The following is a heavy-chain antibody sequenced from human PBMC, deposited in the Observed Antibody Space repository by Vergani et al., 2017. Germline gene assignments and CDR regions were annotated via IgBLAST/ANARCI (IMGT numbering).Heavy chain of an antibody. J-gene: IGHJ4*02. CDR2: IIPILGIA. Sequence: QVQLVQSGAEVKKPGSSVKVSCKASGGTFSSYTISWVRQAPGQGLEWMGRIIPILGIANYAQKFQGRVTITADKSTSTAYMELSSLRSEDTAVYYCARTPNYYDSSGFDYWGQGTLVTVSS. CDR1: GGTFSSYT. CDR3: ARTPNYYDSSGFDY. V-gene: IGHV1-69*02. D-gene: IGHD3-22*01.